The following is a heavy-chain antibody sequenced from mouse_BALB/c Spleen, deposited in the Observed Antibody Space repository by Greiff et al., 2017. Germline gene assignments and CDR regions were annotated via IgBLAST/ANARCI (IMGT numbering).Heavy chain of an antibody. V-gene: IGHV3-2*02. D-gene: IGHD2-14*01. J-gene: IGHJ4*01. CDR2: ISYSGST. CDR1: GYSITSDYA. CDR3: ARSGGYRDDDYAMDY. Sequence: EVKLQESGPGLVKPSQSLSLTCTVTGYSITSDYAWNWIRQFPGNKLEWMGYISYSGSTSYNPSLKSRISITRDTSKNQFFLQLNSVTTEDTATYYCARSGGYRDDDYAMDYGGQGTSATVSS.